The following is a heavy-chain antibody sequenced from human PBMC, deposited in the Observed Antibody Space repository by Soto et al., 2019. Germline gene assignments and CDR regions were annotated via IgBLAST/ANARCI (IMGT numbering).Heavy chain of an antibody. D-gene: IGHD4-17*01. CDR2: IKYDGSEK. CDR1: GFIYSSYW. J-gene: IGHJ4*02. V-gene: IGHV3-7*01. CDR3: ARGSGYGDGDLDY. Sequence: GGSLRLSCAASGFIYSSYWMSWVRQAPGTGLEWVANIKYDGSEKHFVDSVKGRFTISRDNAKNSLFLQMNSLRVEDTALYYCARGSGYGDGDLDYWGRGTLVTVSS.